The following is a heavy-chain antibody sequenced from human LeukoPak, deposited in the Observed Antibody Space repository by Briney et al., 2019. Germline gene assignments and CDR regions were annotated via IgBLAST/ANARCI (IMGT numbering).Heavy chain of an antibody. D-gene: IGHD5-18*01. Sequence: GVSLRLSCAASRFTFSSYAMICLPQAPGKGLEGVSAISGSGGSTYYADSVKGSFQNSRENSKNTLYLQMNRLRAEATAVYYCAKGARYSYGDDYWGQGTLVTVSS. CDR1: RFTFSSYA. CDR2: ISGSGGST. V-gene: IGHV3-23*01. CDR3: AKGARYSYGDDY. J-gene: IGHJ4*02.